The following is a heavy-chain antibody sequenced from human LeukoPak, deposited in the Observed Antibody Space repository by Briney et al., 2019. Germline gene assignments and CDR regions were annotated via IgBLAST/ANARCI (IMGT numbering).Heavy chain of an antibody. V-gene: IGHV4-39*07. D-gene: IGHD6-6*01. CDR3: ARGSPKQLEYWFDP. J-gene: IGHJ5*02. Sequence: PSETLSLTCTVSGGSVSSSSYYWGWIRQPPGKGLEWIGSIYYSGSTYYNPSLKSRVTISVDTSKNQFSLKLSSVTAADTAVYYCARGSPKQLEYWFDPWGQGTLVTVSS. CDR1: GGSVSSSSYY. CDR2: IYYSGST.